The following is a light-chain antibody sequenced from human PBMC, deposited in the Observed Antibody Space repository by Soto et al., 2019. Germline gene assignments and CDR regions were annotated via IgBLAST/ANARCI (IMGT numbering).Light chain of an antibody. CDR3: QQSFSPLLT. V-gene: IGKV1-39*01. Sequence: DIQMTQSPSSLSASVGDRVTITCRASQTISTYLSWFQQKPGKAPKVLIYAASTLQSGVSSRFSGSASGAEFTLTISNLQSEDFATYYCQQSFSPLLTFGGGTKVEIK. CDR1: QTISTY. J-gene: IGKJ4*01. CDR2: AAS.